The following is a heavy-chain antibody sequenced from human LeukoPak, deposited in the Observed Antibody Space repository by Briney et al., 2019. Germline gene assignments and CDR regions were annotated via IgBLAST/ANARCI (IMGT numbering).Heavy chain of an antibody. CDR2: IYSGGST. D-gene: IGHD6-19*01. Sequence: GGSLRLSCAASGFTVSSNYMSWVRQAPGKGLEWVSVIYSGGSTYYADSVKGRFTISRDNSKNTLYLQMNSLRAEDTAVYYCARDRTGYSSGWGHFDYWGQGTLVTVSS. CDR3: ARDRTGYSSGWGHFDY. V-gene: IGHV3-53*01. J-gene: IGHJ4*02. CDR1: GFTVSSNY.